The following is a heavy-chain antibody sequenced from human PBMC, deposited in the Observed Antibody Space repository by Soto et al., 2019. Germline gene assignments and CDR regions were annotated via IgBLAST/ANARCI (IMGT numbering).Heavy chain of an antibody. J-gene: IGHJ1*01. CDR1: GGPFSIKTNS. D-gene: IGHD6-13*01. CDR2: MYYSGST. V-gene: IGHV4-39*01. Sequence: QFQLKESGPGLVKPSEPRSLTCPVSGGPFSIKTNSGGWIRQSPVPGLQWIGSMYYSGSTYYNPSLRSRASISVDTSKNQLSLRLTSVTVADTATYYCARHDGTAGWGQGILVTVST. CDR3: ARHDGTAG.